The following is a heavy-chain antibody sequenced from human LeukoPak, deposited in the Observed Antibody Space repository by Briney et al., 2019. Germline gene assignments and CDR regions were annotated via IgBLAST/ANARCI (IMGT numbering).Heavy chain of an antibody. CDR3: ARAPTREGGGALFDY. J-gene: IGHJ4*02. D-gene: IGHD3-16*01. CDR1: GGSITSYY. CDR2: IYSSGST. V-gene: IGHV4-4*07. Sequence: SETLSLTCTVSGGSITSYYWSWIRQPAGKGLEWIGRIYSSGSTNFSPSLKSRVTMSVDTSKNQISLNLTSVTAADTAVYYCARAPTREGGGALFDYWGQGTLVTVSS.